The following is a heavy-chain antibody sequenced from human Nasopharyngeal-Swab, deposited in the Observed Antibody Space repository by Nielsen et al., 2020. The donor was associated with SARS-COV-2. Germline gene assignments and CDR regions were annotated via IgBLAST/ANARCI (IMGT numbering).Heavy chain of an antibody. CDR2: INPSGGST. D-gene: IGHD5-18*01. Sequence: WVRQAPGKGLEGMGVINPSGGSTSYAQKFQGRVTMTRDTSTSTVYMELSSLRAEETAVYYCVRDLAPVYSYVYYYYYMDVWGKGTTVTVSS. V-gene: IGHV1-46*01. J-gene: IGHJ6*03. CDR3: VRDLAPVYSYVYYYYYMDV.